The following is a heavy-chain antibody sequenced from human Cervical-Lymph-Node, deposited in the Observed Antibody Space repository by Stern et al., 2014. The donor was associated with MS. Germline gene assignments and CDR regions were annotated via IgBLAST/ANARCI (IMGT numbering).Heavy chain of an antibody. V-gene: IGHV3-11*01. J-gene: IGHJ4*02. CDR3: ARGGAYCSGGSCYYYDS. CDR2: ITSEGTAK. Sequence: QVQLVQSGGGLVKPGGSLRLSCAASGFNFNDYYMSWIRQAPGPGLERLSFITSEGTAKDYADSVKGRFTISRDNTKNSMYLQMNSLRAEDTAVYYCARGGAYCSGGSCYYYDSWGQGTLVTVSS. D-gene: IGHD2-15*01. CDR1: GFNFNDYY.